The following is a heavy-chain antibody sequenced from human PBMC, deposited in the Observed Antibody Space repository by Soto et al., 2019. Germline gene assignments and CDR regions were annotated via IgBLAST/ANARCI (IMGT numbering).Heavy chain of an antibody. CDR3: AKDPGIAAAGTFRGGNWFDP. D-gene: IGHD6-13*01. J-gene: IGHJ5*02. Sequence: SLRLSCAASGFTFSSYGMHWVRQAPGKGLEWVAVISYDGSNKYYADSVKGRFTISRDNSKNTLYLQMNSLRAEDTAVYYCAKDPGIAAAGTFRGGNWFDPWGQGTLVTVSS. CDR1: GFTFSSYG. CDR2: ISYDGSNK. V-gene: IGHV3-30*18.